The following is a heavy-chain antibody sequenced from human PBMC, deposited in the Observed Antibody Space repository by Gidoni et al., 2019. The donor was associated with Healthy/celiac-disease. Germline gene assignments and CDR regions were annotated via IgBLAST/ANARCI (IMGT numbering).Heavy chain of an antibody. Sequence: EVQLVESGGGLVKPGGSLRLSCAASGFTFSSYSMNWVRQAPGKGLEWVSSISSSSSYIYYADSVKGRFTISRDNAKNSLYLQMNSLRAEDTAVYYCARDLLVVVPAATWGTYGMDVWGQGTTVTVSS. CDR2: ISSSSSYI. V-gene: IGHV3-21*01. D-gene: IGHD2-2*01. J-gene: IGHJ6*02. CDR1: GFTFSSYS. CDR3: ARDLLVVVPAATWGTYGMDV.